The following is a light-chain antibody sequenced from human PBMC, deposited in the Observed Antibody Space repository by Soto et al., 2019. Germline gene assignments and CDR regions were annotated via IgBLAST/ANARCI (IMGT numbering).Light chain of an antibody. CDR1: QSVSSN. CDR2: GAS. Sequence: EIVMTQSPATLSVSPGERATLSCRASQSVSSNLAWYQQKPGQAPRLLIYGASTRATGIPARFSGSGSGTEFTLTISSLEPEDFAIYYCQQGSDWPPTYTFGQGTKLEIK. CDR3: QQGSDWPPTYT. J-gene: IGKJ2*01. V-gene: IGKV3-15*01.